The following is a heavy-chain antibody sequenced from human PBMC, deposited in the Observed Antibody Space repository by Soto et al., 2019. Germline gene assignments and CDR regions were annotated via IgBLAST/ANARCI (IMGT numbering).Heavy chain of an antibody. D-gene: IGHD6-6*01. Sequence: QVQLQESGPGLVKPSQTLSLTCTVSGGSISSGGYYWSWIRQHPGKGLEWIGYIYYSGSTYYNPSRKSRVTISVDTTKNQYSLKLSSVTAADTAVYYGSRVGRSIAARPGWFDPWGQGTLVTVSS. J-gene: IGHJ5*02. CDR1: GGSISSGGYY. CDR3: SRVGRSIAARPGWFDP. CDR2: IYYSGST. V-gene: IGHV4-31*03.